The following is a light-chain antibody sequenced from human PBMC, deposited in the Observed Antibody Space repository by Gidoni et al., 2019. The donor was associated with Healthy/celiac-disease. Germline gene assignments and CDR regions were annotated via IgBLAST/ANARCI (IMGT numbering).Light chain of an antibody. CDR1: QSVSSSY. CDR2: GAS. CDR3: QQDGSSPLT. Sequence: EIVLTPSPGTLSLSPGERATLSCRASQSVSSSYFAWYQQKPGQAPRLLIYGASSRATGIPDRFRGSGSGTDFTLAISRLEPEDFAVYYCQQDGSSPLTFGGGTKVEIK. V-gene: IGKV3-20*01. J-gene: IGKJ4*01.